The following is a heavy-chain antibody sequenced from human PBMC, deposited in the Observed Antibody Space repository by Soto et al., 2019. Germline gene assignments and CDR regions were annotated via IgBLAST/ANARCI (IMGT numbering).Heavy chain of an antibody. J-gene: IGHJ4*02. CDR2: ISANGRNT. CDR1: GFTFSSYA. D-gene: IGHD5-18*01. V-gene: IGHV3-23*01. CDR3: AKDLSSLGWLALGAPFDS. Sequence: EVHLLESGGNVVQPGGSLRLSCAASGFTFSSYAMNWVRQAPGKGLEWGSSISANGRNTYYADSVKGRFTISRARSKNTLYLQLASLRVEDTAIYSCAKDLSSLGWLALGAPFDSWGQGTLVTVSS.